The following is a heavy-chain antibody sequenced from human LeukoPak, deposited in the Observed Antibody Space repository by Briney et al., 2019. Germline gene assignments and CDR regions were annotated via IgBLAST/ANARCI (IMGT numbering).Heavy chain of an antibody. V-gene: IGHV1-18*01. J-gene: IGHJ4*02. CDR2: ISAYNGNT. CDR3: AGWYDSSGDRHFDY. Sequence: ASVKVSCKASGYTFTSYGISWVRQAPGQGLEWMGWISAYNGNTNYAQKLQGRVTMTTDTSTSTAYMELRSLRSDDTAVYYCAGWYDSSGDRHFDYWGQGTLVTVSS. CDR1: GYTFTSYG. D-gene: IGHD3-22*01.